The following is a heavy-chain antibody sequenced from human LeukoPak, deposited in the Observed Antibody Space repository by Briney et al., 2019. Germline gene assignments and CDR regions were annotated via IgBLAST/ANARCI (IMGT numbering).Heavy chain of an antibody. CDR2: ITRDGYST. D-gene: IGHD1-14*01. CDR1: GFSLSDYT. V-gene: IGHV3-43*01. J-gene: IGHJ4*02. CDR3: ANERTLTFDY. Sequence: GGSLRLSCATSGFSLSDYTLHWVRQAPGKAMEWLALITRDGYSTMYADSVKGRFTISRDSSRSSLSLQMNNLRSEDTALYYCANERTLTFDYWGRGTLVIVSS.